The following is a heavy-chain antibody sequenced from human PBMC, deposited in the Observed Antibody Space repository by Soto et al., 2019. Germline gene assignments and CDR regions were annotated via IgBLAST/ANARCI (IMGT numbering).Heavy chain of an antibody. D-gene: IGHD3-10*01. V-gene: IGHV3-23*01. CDR3: AKGPPFGELYPYYFDY. CDR2: ISGSGGST. J-gene: IGHJ4*02. Sequence: SLNLHFSASCFTFVSISMSWVRKSPGKGLEWVSAISGSGGSTYYADSVKGLFTISRNNSKNTLYLQMNRLRAEDTAVYYCAKGPPFGELYPYYFDYWGQGTLVTVSS. CDR1: CFTFVSIS.